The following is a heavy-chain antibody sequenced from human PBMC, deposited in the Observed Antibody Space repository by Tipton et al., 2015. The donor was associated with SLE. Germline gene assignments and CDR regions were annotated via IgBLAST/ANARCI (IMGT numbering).Heavy chain of an antibody. CDR1: GDSIRGHY. CDR3: ARHLASSLLWFTGGPGRD. CDR2: LYYSGSS. D-gene: IGHD3-10*01. Sequence: TLSLTCNVSGDSIRGHYWSWIRQPPGRGLEWIGYLYYSGSSNYNPSLKSRVTISVDTSQNQFSLKLSSVTATDTAVYFCARHLASSLLWFTGGPGRDWGQGTLVTVSS. V-gene: IGHV4-59*08. J-gene: IGHJ4*02.